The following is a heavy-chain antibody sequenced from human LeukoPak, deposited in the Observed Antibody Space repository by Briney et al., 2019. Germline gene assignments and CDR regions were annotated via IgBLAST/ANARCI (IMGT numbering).Heavy chain of an antibody. V-gene: IGHV4-39*01. J-gene: IGHJ4*02. D-gene: IGHD3-22*01. CDR3: TSRGWIVGLVDY. CDR1: GGSISSSSYY. CDR2: IYYSGTT. Sequence: SETLSLTCTVSGGSISSSSYYWGWIRQPPGKGLEWIASIYYSGTTYYNPSLKSRVSISADTSKNQFSLKVSSVTAADTALYYCTSRGWIVGLVDYWGQGTLVTVSS.